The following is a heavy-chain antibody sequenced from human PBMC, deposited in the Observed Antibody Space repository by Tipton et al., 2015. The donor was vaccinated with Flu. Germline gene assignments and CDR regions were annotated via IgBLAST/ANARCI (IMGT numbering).Heavy chain of an antibody. CDR2: IYHSGST. Sequence: TLSLTCAVSGYSISSGYYWGWIRQPPGKGLEWIGRIYHSGSTYYNPSLKSRVTISVDTSKNQFSLKLSSVTAADTAVYYCARHPSSLGAFDIWGQGTMVTVSS. CDR1: GYSISSGYY. CDR3: ARHPSSLGAFDI. J-gene: IGHJ3*02. D-gene: IGHD7-27*01. V-gene: IGHV4-38-2*01.